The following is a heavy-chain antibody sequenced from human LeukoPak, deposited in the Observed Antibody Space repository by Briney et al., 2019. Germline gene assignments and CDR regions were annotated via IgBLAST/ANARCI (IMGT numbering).Heavy chain of an antibody. CDR1: GFTFSSYS. CDR3: AKDFYRLGEFDAFDL. CDR2: ISSSSSYI. V-gene: IGHV3-21*04. J-gene: IGHJ3*01. Sequence: GGSLRLSCAASGFTFSSYSMNWVRQAPGKGLEWVSSISSSSSYIYYADSVNGRFTISRDNAKNSLYLQMNSLRAEDTALYYCAKDFYRLGEFDAFDLWGQGTMVIVSS. D-gene: IGHD3-16*01.